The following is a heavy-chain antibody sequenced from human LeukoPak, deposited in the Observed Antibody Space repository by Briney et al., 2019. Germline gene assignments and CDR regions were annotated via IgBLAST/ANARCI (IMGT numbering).Heavy chain of an antibody. Sequence: GASVKVSCKASGYTFTSYDINWVRQATGQGLEWMGWMNPNSGNTGYAQKFQGRVTITRNTSISTAYMELSSLRSEDTAVYYCARGYRDSSGYYPDYWGQGTLVTVSS. D-gene: IGHD3-22*01. CDR2: MNPNSGNT. CDR1: GYTFTSYD. J-gene: IGHJ4*02. CDR3: ARGYRDSSGYYPDY. V-gene: IGHV1-8*01.